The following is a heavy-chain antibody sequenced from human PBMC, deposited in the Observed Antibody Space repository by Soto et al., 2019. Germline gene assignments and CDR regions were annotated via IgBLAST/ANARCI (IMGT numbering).Heavy chain of an antibody. CDR3: VRGGDSDSGAYYVGL. V-gene: IGHV2-5*02. CDR1: GFSLSTTGVA. CDR2: IYWDDDK. Sequence: QITLKESGPTQVKPTQTLTLTCTFSGFSLSTTGVAVAWIRQPPGKPLEWLALIYWDDDKRYSPSLKSRLTITKDTSKNQVVLTVTNMDFVDTATYYCVRGGDSDSGAYYVGLWGQGTLVTVSS. J-gene: IGHJ4*02. D-gene: IGHD3-22*01.